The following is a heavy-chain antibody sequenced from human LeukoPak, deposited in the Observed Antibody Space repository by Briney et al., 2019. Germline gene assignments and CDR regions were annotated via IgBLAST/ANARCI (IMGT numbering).Heavy chain of an antibody. Sequence: GGSLRLSCAASGFTFSSYAMSWVRQAPGKGLEWVSTISSSGGSTYYADSVKGRFTISRDNSKNTLYLQMNSLRAEDTAVYYCARGFDWKFDYWGQGTLVTASS. CDR2: ISSSGGST. D-gene: IGHD3-9*01. V-gene: IGHV3-23*01. CDR3: ARGFDWKFDY. J-gene: IGHJ4*02. CDR1: GFTFSSYA.